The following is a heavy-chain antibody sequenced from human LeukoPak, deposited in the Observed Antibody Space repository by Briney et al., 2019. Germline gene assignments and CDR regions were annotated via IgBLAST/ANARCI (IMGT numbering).Heavy chain of an antibody. CDR3: TTDYQLDY. D-gene: IGHD3-16*01. CDR1: GFTFGVVV. Sequence: GRSLRPASTAAGFTFGVVVIRWVRQIPRKWMEWVGFISTKVNGETTKYAASVQGRFTISRDDSKSIAYLQMNSLKTEDTAVYYCTTDYQLDYWGQGTLVTVSS. V-gene: IGHV3-49*04. J-gene: IGHJ4*02. CDR2: ISTKVNGETT.